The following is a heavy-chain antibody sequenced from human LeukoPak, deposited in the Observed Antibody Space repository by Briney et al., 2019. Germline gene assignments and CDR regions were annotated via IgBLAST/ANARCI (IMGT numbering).Heavy chain of an antibody. CDR2: ISAYNGNT. CDR1: GYIVTNYY. Sequence: ASVKVSCKASGYIVTNYYMHWVRQAPGQGLEWMGWISAYNGNTNYAQKLQGRVTMTTDTSTSTAYMELRSLRSDDTAVYYCAGWTRGVAADYWGQGTLVTVSS. CDR3: AGWTRGVAADY. V-gene: IGHV1-18*04. J-gene: IGHJ4*02. D-gene: IGHD6-19*01.